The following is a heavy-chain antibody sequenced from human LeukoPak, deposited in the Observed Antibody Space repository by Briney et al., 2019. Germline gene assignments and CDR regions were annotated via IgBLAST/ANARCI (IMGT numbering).Heavy chain of an antibody. J-gene: IGHJ4*02. CDR2: IRHDGSEK. V-gene: IGHV3-7*01. CDR1: GFTLSSYW. CDR3: ATNSGKRFGQ. Sequence: GGSLRLSCTASGFTLSSYWMSWVRQAPGKGLEYMANIRHDGSEKYYMDSVKGRFTISRGNAKNSLYLQMNCLRVEDTAVYYCATNSGKRFGQWGQGTLVTVSS. D-gene: IGHD3-16*01.